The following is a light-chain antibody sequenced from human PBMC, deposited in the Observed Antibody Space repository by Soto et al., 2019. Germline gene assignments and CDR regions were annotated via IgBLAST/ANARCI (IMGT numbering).Light chain of an antibody. V-gene: IGLV1-47*01. J-gene: IGLJ2*01. Sequence: QSVLTQTPSVSGTPGQRVNISCSGRSSNIGRNYVYWYHQFPGMAPKLLIYRDNERPSGVSDRFSGSKSGTSASLAISGLRSGDEADYHCATWDDSLGGPVFGGGTKVTVL. CDR2: RDN. CDR1: SSNIGRNY. CDR3: ATWDDSLGGPV.